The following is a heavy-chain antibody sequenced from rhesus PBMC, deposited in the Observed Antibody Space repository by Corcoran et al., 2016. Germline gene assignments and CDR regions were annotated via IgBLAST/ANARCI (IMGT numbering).Heavy chain of an antibody. Sequence: QVRLQESGPAVMKPSETLSLTCAFSGGSISGSYWNWIRHPPGKGLEWIVNNGGSRGSNYYNPSLNRRVTMSTATAKNQFSLKLSAVTAADTAVYYWATFDYGSSSLFDYWGQGVLVTVSS. CDR2: NGGSRGSN. J-gene: IGHJ4*01. D-gene: IGHD4-29*01. V-gene: IGHV4-165*02. CDR1: GGSISGSY. CDR3: ATFDYGSSSLFDY.